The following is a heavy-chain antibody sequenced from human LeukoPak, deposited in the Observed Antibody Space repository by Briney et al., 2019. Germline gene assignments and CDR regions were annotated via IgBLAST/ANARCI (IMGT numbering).Heavy chain of an antibody. J-gene: IGHJ3*02. CDR3: ARGLKGDI. CDR1: GGSFSDYF. Sequence: SETLSLTCAVYGGSFSDYFWSWIRQPPGKGLEWIGEISHSGSTTYNPSLRSRVTISGDTSKKQFSLKLSSVTAADTAVYYCARGLKGDIWGQGTMVTVSS. V-gene: IGHV4-34*01. CDR2: ISHSGST.